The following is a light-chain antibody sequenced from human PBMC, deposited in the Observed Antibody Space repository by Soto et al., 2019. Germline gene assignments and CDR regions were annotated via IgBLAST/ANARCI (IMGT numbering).Light chain of an antibody. CDR3: QHYGRSPPSWT. J-gene: IGKJ1*01. V-gene: IGKV3-20*01. CDR1: QSVSSNY. CDR2: GAS. Sequence: ETVLTQSPGTLSLSPGERATLSCRASQSVSSNYLAWYQQKPGQAPRLLIYGASSRATGIPERFSGRGSGTDFTLTTSRLEPEDFAVYYCQHYGRSPPSWTFGQGTEVEIK.